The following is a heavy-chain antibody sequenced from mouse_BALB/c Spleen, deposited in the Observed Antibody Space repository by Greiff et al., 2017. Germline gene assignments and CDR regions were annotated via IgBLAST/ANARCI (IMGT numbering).Heavy chain of an antibody. J-gene: IGHJ4*01. Sequence: EVQLQQSGPELGKPGASVKISCKASGYSFTGYNMYWVKQSHRKSLEWIGYIDPYNGGTSYNQKSKGKATLTVDKSSSTAYMHLNSLTSEDSAIYYCARGKRDYYGSSYDAMDYWGQGTSVTVSS. CDR3: ARGKRDYYGSSYDAMDY. D-gene: IGHD1-1*01. CDR1: GYSFTGYN. CDR2: IDPYNGGT. V-gene: IGHV1S135*01.